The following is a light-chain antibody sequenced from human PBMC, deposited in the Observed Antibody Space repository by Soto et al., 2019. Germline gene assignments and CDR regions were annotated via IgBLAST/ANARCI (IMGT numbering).Light chain of an antibody. Sequence: EIVMTQSPATLSLSPGERATLSCRASQSVSSNLAWYQQKPGQAPRLLIYGASTRATGIPARFSGSGSGTEFTLTISSRQSPDFAVDYCHQHSNWPYTFGQGTNLEIK. CDR1: QSVSSN. J-gene: IGKJ2*01. CDR3: HQHSNWPYT. CDR2: GAS. V-gene: IGKV3-15*01.